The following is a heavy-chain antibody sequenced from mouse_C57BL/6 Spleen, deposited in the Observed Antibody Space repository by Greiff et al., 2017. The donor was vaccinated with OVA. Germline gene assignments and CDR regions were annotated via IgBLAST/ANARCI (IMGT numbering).Heavy chain of an antibody. CDR3: ARAYDYDVGYFDY. Sequence: VQLKQSGPGLVQPSQSLSITCTVSGFSLTSSGVHWVRQSPGQGLEWLGVIWSGGSTDYNAAFISRLSISKDNSKSQVFFKMNSLQADDTAIDYCARAYDYDVGYFDYWGQGTTLTVSS. D-gene: IGHD2-4*01. V-gene: IGHV2-2*01. J-gene: IGHJ2*01. CDR1: GFSLTSSG. CDR2: IWSGGST.